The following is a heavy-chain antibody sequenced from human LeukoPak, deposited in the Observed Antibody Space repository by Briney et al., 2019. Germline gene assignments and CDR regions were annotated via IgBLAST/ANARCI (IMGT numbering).Heavy chain of an antibody. CDR3: AREKSLLWFGESQALDY. CDR1: GGSFSGYY. V-gene: IGHV4-34*01. J-gene: IGHJ4*02. D-gene: IGHD3-10*01. CDR2: INHSGST. Sequence: SETLSLTCAVYGGSFSGYYWSWIRQPPGKGPEWIGEINHSGSTNYNPSLKSRVTISVDTSKNQFSLKLSSATAADTAVYYCAREKSLLWFGESQALDYWGQGTLVTVSS.